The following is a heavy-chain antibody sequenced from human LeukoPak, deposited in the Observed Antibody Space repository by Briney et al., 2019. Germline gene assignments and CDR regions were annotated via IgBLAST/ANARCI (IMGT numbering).Heavy chain of an antibody. V-gene: IGHV1-8*01. Sequence: ASVKVSCKASGYTFTSYDINWVRQATGQGLEWMGWMNPNSGNTGYAQKFQGRVTMTRNTSISTAYMELGSLRSEDTAVYYCARGMNYDFWSGYYNPDYWGQGTLVTVSS. D-gene: IGHD3-3*01. CDR3: ARGMNYDFWSGYYNPDY. CDR1: GYTFTSYD. J-gene: IGHJ4*02. CDR2: MNPNSGNT.